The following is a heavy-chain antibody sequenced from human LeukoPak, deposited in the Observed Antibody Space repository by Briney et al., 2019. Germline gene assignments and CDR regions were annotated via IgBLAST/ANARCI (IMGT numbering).Heavy chain of an antibody. V-gene: IGHV1-18*01. CDR1: GYTFTSYG. CDR2: ISAYNGNT. J-gene: IGHJ6*02. D-gene: IGHD2/OR15-2a*01. Sequence: GASVKVSCTASGYTFTSYGISWVRQAPGQGLEWMGWISAYNGNTNYAQKLQGRVTMTTDTSTSTAYMELRSLRSDDTAVYYCARQNLPTLYYYGMDVWGQGTTVTVSS. CDR3: ARQNLPTLYYYGMDV.